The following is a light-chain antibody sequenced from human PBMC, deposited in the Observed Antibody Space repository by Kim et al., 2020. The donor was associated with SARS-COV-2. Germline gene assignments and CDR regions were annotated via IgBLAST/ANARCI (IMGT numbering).Light chain of an antibody. CDR2: SAS. CDR3: QRYNNWPPT. CDR1: QSIGGS. J-gene: IGKJ1*01. V-gene: IGKV3-15*01. Sequence: EILMTQSPATLSVSPGERATLSCRASQSIGGSLAWYQQKPGQALRLLIYSASTRATGIPARFSGSGSGTEFTLTISSLQSEDFAVYYCQRYNNWPPTFGQGTKVDIK.